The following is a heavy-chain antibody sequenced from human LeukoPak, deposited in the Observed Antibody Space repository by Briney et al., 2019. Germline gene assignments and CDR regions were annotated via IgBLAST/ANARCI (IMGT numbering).Heavy chain of an antibody. Sequence: SQTLSLTCTVSGGSISSGGYYWSWLRQHPGKGLEWIGYIYYSGSTYYNPSLKSRVTISVDTSKNQFSLKLSSVTAADTAVYYCARDVLVRGVRGVTAGGSFDYWGQGTLVTVSS. J-gene: IGHJ4*02. CDR3: ARDVLVRGVRGVTAGGSFDY. D-gene: IGHD3-10*01. V-gene: IGHV4-31*03. CDR2: IYYSGST. CDR1: GGSISSGGYY.